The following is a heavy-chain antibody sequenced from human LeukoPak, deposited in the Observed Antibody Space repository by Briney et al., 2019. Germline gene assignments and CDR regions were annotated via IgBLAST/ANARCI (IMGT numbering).Heavy chain of an antibody. CDR3: ASSDDYNTYWCYLNF. V-gene: IGHV3-53*01. D-gene: IGHD4-11*01. Sequence: PGESLRLSCTASGFTVSSNYMVWVRRAPGKGLEWVSIIYSAGNTYYADSVKGRFTISRDNSKNTLYLQMNRLRAEDAAVYYCASSDDYNTYWCYLNFWGRGTLVTVSS. J-gene: IGHJ4*02. CDR1: GFTVSSNY. CDR2: IYSAGNT.